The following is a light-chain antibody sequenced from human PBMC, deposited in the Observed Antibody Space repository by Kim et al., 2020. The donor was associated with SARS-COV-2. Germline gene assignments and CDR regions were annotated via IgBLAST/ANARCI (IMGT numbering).Light chain of an antibody. CDR3: QRYGSTCT. CDR1: QSVSSSY. J-gene: IGKJ1*01. V-gene: IGKV3-20*01. Sequence: LPPGERDTLSCRASQSVSSSYLAWYNKKPGQAPRLRLKQTSSRATGIQDRLRGSGSGTDFTLTISRLGPEDFAVYYGQRYGSTCTFGQGAKVDIK. CDR2: QTS.